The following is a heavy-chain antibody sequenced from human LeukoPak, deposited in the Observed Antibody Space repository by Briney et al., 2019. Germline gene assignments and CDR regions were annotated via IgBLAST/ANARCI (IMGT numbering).Heavy chain of an antibody. Sequence: PGGSLRLSCAASGFTFSSYAMHWVRQAPGKGLEWVAVISYDGSNKYYADAVKGRFTISRDNSKNTLYLQMSSLRAEDTSVYYCARTVGYDSSGKGGDYFDYWGQGTLVTVSS. J-gene: IGHJ4*02. CDR1: GFTFSSYA. CDR2: ISYDGSNK. V-gene: IGHV3-30-3*01. D-gene: IGHD3-22*01. CDR3: ARTVGYDSSGKGGDYFDY.